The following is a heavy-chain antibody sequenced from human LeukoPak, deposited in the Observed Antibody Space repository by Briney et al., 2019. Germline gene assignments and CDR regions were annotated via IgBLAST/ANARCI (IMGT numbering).Heavy chain of an antibody. CDR2: IDWDDDK. J-gene: IGHJ6*03. V-gene: IGHV2-70*11. D-gene: IGHD6-13*01. CDR1: GFSLSTSGMC. CDR3: ARMRAAAGTVVYYNYMDV. Sequence: SGPTLVNPTQTLTLTCTFSGFSLSTSGMCVSWIRQPPGKALEWLARIDWDDDKYYSTSLKTRLTISKDTSKNQVVLTMTNMDPVDTATYYCARMRAAAGTVVYYNYMDVWGRRTTVTVSS.